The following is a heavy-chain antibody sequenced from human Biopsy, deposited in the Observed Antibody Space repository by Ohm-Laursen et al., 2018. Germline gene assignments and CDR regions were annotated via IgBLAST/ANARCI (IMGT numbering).Heavy chain of an antibody. V-gene: IGHV4-34*01. CDR3: VRCVDYYDPYHYYALDV. Sequence: GTLSLTCAVYGESFNGYYWSWIRQTPGQGLEWIGEINHSGRTNYNPSLKSRVTISVNTSKNQFPLKVRNVTAADTAVYYCVRCVDYYDPYHYYALDVWGQGTTVTVSS. D-gene: IGHD3-22*01. J-gene: IGHJ6*02. CDR1: GESFNGYY. CDR2: INHSGRT.